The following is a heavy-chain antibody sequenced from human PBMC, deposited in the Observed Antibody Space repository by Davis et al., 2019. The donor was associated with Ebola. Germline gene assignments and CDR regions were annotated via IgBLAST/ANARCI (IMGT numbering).Heavy chain of an antibody. CDR3: ARYWGTGGVAFDP. Sequence: PSETLSLTCTVSDTSLRGESYYWSWIRQPPGKGLEWIGYIFHSGYTNYNPSLKSRVTISVDTSKNQFSLKLNSVTAADTAVFYCARYWGTGGVAFDPWGQGTLVTVSS. D-gene: IGHD2-8*02. J-gene: IGHJ5*02. CDR1: DTSLRGESYY. V-gene: IGHV4-61*01. CDR2: IFHSGYT.